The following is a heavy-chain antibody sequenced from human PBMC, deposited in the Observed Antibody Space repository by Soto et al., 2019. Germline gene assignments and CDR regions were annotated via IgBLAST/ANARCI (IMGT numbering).Heavy chain of an antibody. CDR3: ARDRITMVRGVLD. J-gene: IGHJ4*02. V-gene: IGHV3-21*01. CDR1: GFTFSSYS. D-gene: IGHD3-10*01. Sequence: GSLRLSCAASGFTFSSYSMNWVRQAPGKGLEWVSSISSSSSYIYYADSVKGRFTISRDNAKNSLYLQMNSLRAEDTAVYYCARDRITMVRGVLDWGQGTLVTVSS. CDR2: ISSSSSYI.